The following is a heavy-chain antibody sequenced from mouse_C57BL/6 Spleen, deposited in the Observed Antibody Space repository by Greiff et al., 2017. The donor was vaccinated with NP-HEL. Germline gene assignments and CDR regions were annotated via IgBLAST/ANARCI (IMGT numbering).Heavy chain of an antibody. CDR3: ARRRVYYGNYEDYAMDY. V-gene: IGHV1-64*01. J-gene: IGHJ4*01. CDR1: GYTFTSYW. Sequence: VQLQQPGAELVKPGASVKLSCKASGYTFTSYWMHWVKQRPGQGLEWIGMIHPNSGSTNYNEKFKSKATLTVDKSSSTAYMQLSSLTSEDSAVYYCARRRVYYGNYEDYAMDYWGQGTSVTVSS. D-gene: IGHD2-1*01. CDR2: IHPNSGST.